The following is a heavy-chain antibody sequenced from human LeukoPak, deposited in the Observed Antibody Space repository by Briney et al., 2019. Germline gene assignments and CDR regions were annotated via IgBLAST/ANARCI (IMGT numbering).Heavy chain of an antibody. CDR3: ARDDSAFDLGALDYYYGMDV. J-gene: IGHJ6*02. CDR1: GFTFSRYW. V-gene: IGHV3-7*01. Sequence: GGSLRLSCAASGFTFSRYWMSWVRQAPGKGLEWVASIKQDGSERYYVDSVKGRFTISRDNAKNSLYLQMNSLRGEDTAVYYCARDDSAFDLGALDYYYGMDVWGQGTTVTVSS. D-gene: IGHD5-12*01. CDR2: IKQDGSER.